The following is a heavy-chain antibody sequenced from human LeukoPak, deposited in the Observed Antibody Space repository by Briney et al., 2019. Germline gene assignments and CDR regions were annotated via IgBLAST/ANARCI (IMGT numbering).Heavy chain of an antibody. V-gene: IGHV4-34*01. CDR3: ARGPYCGGDCADQDY. CDR1: GGSFSGYY. D-gene: IGHD2-21*01. CDR2: INHSGST. Sequence: PSQTLSLTCAVYGGSFSGYYWSWIRQPPGKGLEWIGEINHSGSTNYNPSLKSRVTISVDTSKNQFSLKLSSVTAADTAVYYCARGPYCGGDCADQDYWGQGTLVTVSS. J-gene: IGHJ4*02.